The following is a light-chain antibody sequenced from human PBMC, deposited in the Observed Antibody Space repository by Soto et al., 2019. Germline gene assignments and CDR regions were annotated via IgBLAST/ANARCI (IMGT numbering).Light chain of an antibody. Sequence: EIVMRKSAATLSVSPGERATLSCRASQSVSSNLARYQHNPGQAPRLLIYGASTRATDVPARFNGSGSGTYFTLTISSLQSEDFAVYYCQQYNNWPPITFGQGTRLEIK. CDR2: GAS. V-gene: IGKV3-15*01. CDR3: QQYNNWPPIT. J-gene: IGKJ5*01. CDR1: QSVSSN.